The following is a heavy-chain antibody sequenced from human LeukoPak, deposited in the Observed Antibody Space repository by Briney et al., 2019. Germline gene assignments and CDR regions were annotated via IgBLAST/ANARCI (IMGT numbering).Heavy chain of an antibody. CDR3: ACHHQAYSRTY. J-gene: IGHJ4*02. CDR1: GFTFSRYS. D-gene: IGHD6-13*01. V-gene: IGHV3-21*01. Sequence: GGSLRLSCEASGFTFSRYSLTWVRQAPGKGLEWVSSISSSSSYIYYADSVKGRFTISRDNAKDTLYLQMNSLRAEDTAVYYCACHHQAYSRTYWGQGTLVTVSS. CDR2: ISSSSSYI.